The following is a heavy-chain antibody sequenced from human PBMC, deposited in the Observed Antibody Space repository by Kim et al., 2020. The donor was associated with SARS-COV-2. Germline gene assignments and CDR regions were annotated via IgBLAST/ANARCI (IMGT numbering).Heavy chain of an antibody. CDR3: ARDRSYSSSWYWGY. CDR2: ISSSSSYI. Sequence: GGSLRLSCAASGFTFSSYSMNWVRQAPGKGLEWVSSISSSSSYIFYADSVKGRFTISRDNAKNSLYLQMNSLRAEDTAVYYCARDRSYSSSWYWGYWGQGALVTVLS. D-gene: IGHD6-13*01. J-gene: IGHJ4*02. CDR1: GFTFSSYS. V-gene: IGHV3-21*01.